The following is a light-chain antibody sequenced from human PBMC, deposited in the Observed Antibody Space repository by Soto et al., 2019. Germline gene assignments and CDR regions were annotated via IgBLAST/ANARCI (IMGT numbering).Light chain of an antibody. CDR2: EVS. CDR3: QSYDSRLSGSV. V-gene: IGLV2-14*01. J-gene: IGLJ1*01. CDR1: SSDVGGYKY. Sequence: QSVLTQPASVSGSPGQSITISCTGTSSDVGGYKYVSWYQQRPGKAPQLIIYEVSNRPSGISNRFSGSKSGNTASLTISGLQAEDEADYYCQSYDSRLSGSVFGTGTKVTVL.